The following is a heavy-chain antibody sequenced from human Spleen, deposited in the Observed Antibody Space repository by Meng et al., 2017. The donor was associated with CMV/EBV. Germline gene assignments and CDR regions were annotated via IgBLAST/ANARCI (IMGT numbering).Heavy chain of an antibody. CDR2: VYYSGSS. D-gene: IGHD6-13*01. J-gene: IGHJ5*02. CDR3: ARSRSSWYDGFDP. CDR1: GGSINGYY. V-gene: IGHV4-59*01. Sequence: GSLRLSCTVSGGSINGYYWSWIRQPPGKGLEWIGYVYYSGSSNYNPSLGSRVTVSVDTSKNHVSLKLDSVTAANTAVYYCARSRSSWYDGFDPWGQGTLVTVSS.